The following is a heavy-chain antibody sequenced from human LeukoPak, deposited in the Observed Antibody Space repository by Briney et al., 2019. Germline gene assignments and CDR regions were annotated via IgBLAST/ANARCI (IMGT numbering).Heavy chain of an antibody. CDR1: GFTFSSYG. Sequence: GGSLRLSCAASGFTFSSYGMHWVRQAPGKGLEGVAFILNDGTNKYHADSVKGRFTVSRDNSKNTLYLQMNSLRTEDSAVYYCANEWLHITGTYKANNWGQGTLVTVSS. V-gene: IGHV3-30*02. CDR3: ANEWLHITGTYKANN. J-gene: IGHJ4*02. D-gene: IGHD3-10*01. CDR2: ILNDGTNK.